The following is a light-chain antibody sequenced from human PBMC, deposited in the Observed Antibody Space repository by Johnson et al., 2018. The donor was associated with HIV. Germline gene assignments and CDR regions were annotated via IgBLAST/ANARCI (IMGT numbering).Light chain of an antibody. CDR1: SSNIGNNY. V-gene: IGLV1-51*02. Sequence: QSVLTQPPSVSAAPGQKVTISCSGSSSNIGNNYVFWYQQLPGTAPKLLIYENNKRPSGIPDRFSGSKSGTSATLGLPGLQTGDGADYYCGTWASSLSAGEVFGTATKVSGL. J-gene: IGLJ1*01. CDR2: ENN. CDR3: GTWASSLSAGEV.